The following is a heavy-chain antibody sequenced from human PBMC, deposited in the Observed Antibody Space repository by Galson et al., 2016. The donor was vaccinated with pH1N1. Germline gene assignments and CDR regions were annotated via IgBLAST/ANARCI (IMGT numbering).Heavy chain of an antibody. V-gene: IGHV4-4*07. Sequence: SETLSLTCTVSGDSISNYYWSWIRQPAGKGLEWIGRIYVSGTTNYNPSLKSRVTMSVDTSKNQVSLRLSSVTAADTAVYYCARDRPHESSGYHYDSYYYMDVGGKGTTVTVSS. D-gene: IGHD3-22*01. CDR1: GDSISNYY. J-gene: IGHJ6*03. CDR2: IYVSGTT. CDR3: ARDRPHESSGYHYDSYYYMDV.